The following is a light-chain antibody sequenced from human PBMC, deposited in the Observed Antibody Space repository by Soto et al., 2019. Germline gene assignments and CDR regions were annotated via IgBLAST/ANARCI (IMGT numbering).Light chain of an antibody. V-gene: IGLV2-14*01. CDR1: SSDVGGYNY. Sequence: QSVLTQPASVSGSPGQSITISCTGTSSDVGGYNYVSWYQQHPGKGPKLMIYDVSNRPSGVSNRFSGSKSGNTASLTVSGLQAEDEADYYCSSHTSSSTPVFGTGTKVTVL. CDR2: DVS. CDR3: SSHTSSSTPV. J-gene: IGLJ1*01.